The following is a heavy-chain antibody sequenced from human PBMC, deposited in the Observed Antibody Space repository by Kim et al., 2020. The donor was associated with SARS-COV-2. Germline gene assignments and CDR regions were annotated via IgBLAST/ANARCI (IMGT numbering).Heavy chain of an antibody. CDR3: ARDWTYCSGGSCYNGD. D-gene: IGHD2-15*01. Sequence: SETLSLTCTVSGGSISSSSYYWGWIRQPPGKGLEWIGSIYYSGSTYYNPSLKSRVTISVDTSKNQFSLKLSSVTAADTAVYYCARDWTYCSGGSCYNGDWGQGTLVTVSS. J-gene: IGHJ4*02. CDR2: IYYSGST. V-gene: IGHV4-39*07. CDR1: GGSISSSSYY.